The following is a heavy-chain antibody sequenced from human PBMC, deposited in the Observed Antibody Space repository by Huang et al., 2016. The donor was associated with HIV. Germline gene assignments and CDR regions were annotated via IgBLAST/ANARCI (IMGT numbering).Heavy chain of an antibody. V-gene: IGHV5-51*01. CDR3: ARRFSSSSGYFDY. J-gene: IGHJ4*02. CDR2: TFPDDSDT. Sequence: VQLVQSGAEVKKPGESLKISCKGSGYSFSSYWIAWVRQMPGKGLEWMGITFPDDSDTTYRPSFEGKVTISADKSIGTAYLQWSSLKASDTAMYYCARRFSSSSGYFDYWGQGSLVTVSS. D-gene: IGHD6-6*01. CDR1: GYSFSSYW.